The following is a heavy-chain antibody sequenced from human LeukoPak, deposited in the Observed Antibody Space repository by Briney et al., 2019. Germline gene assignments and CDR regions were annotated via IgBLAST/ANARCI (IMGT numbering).Heavy chain of an antibody. V-gene: IGHV4-4*02. D-gene: IGHD3-22*01. CDR1: GGSISSSNW. CDR3: ARHPYYDSSGYYPG. J-gene: IGHJ4*02. CDR2: IYHSGST. Sequence: SETLSLTCAVSGGSISSSNWWSWVRQPPGKGLEWIGEIYHSGSTNYNPSLKSRVTISVDTSKNQFSLKLSSVTAADTAVYYCARHPYYDSSGYYPGWGQGTLVTVSS.